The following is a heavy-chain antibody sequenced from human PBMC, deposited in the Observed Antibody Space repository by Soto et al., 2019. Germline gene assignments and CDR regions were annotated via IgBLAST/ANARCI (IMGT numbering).Heavy chain of an antibody. CDR2: INPNSGGT. CDR3: AREGAVQLEEIYYYYGMDV. Sequence: GASVKVSCTASGYTFTGYYMHCVRQAPGQGLEWMGWINPNSGGTNYAQKFQGWVTMTRDTSISTAYMELSRLRSDDTAVYYCAREGAVQLEEIYYYYGMDVWGQGTTVTVSS. J-gene: IGHJ6*02. CDR1: GYTFTGYY. V-gene: IGHV1-2*04. D-gene: IGHD1-1*01.